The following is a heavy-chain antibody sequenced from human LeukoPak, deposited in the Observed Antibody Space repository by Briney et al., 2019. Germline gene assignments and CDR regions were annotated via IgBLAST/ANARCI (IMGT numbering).Heavy chain of an antibody. CDR1: GFTFGTYG. V-gene: IGHV3-30-3*01. CDR3: AKDMGYYDSSGYEYAFDI. CDR2: VSFDGSNK. Sequence: GGSLRLSCAASGFTFGTYGVHWVRQAPGKGLEWVAVVSFDGSNKYYADSMKGRFTISRDNAKNSLYLQMNSLRAEDTALYYCAKDMGYYDSSGYEYAFDIWGQGTMVTVSS. D-gene: IGHD3-22*01. J-gene: IGHJ3*02.